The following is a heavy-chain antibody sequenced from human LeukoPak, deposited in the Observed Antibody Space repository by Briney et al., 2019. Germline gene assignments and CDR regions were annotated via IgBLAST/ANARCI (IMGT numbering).Heavy chain of an antibody. V-gene: IGHV3-21*01. D-gene: IGHD5-18*01. CDR1: GFTFSSYS. CDR2: ISSSSSYI. Sequence: GGSLRLYCAASGFTFSSYSMNWVRQAPGKGLEWVSSISSSSSYIYYADSVKGRFTISRDNAKNSLYLQMNNLRAEDTAVYYCARAHSYGPDYWGQGTLVTVSS. CDR3: ARAHSYGPDY. J-gene: IGHJ4*02.